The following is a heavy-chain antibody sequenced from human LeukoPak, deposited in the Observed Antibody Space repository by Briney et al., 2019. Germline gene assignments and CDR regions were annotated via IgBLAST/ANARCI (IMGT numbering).Heavy chain of an antibody. V-gene: IGHV4-4*09. CDR1: GGSISSYY. Sequence: SETLSLPCTVSGGSISSYYWSWIRQPPGKGLEWIGYIYTSGSTNYNPSLKSRVTISVDTSKNQFSLKLSSVTAADTAVYYCARHPSPWAYSSSEYYFDYWGQGTLVTVSS. CDR3: ARHPSPWAYSSSEYYFDY. J-gene: IGHJ4*02. D-gene: IGHD6-6*01. CDR2: IYTSGST.